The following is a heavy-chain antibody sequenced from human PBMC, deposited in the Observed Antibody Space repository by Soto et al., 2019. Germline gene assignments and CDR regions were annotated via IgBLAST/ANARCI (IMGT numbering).Heavy chain of an antibody. V-gene: IGHV3-53*01. CDR1: GFTVSYNY. CDR3: ARGMYGSGRYYIGDAFDM. D-gene: IGHD3-10*01. Sequence: GGSLRLSCAVSGFTVSYNYMNWVRQAPGKGLEWVSVIYRGGDTFYADSVKGRFTISRDNSKNTLYLQMNSLRAEDTAVYYCARGMYGSGRYYIGDAFDMWGQGTMVTV. J-gene: IGHJ3*02. CDR2: IYRGGDT.